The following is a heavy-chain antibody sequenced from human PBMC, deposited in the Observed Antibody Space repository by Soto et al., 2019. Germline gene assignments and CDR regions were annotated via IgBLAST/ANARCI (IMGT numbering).Heavy chain of an antibody. CDR2: IKQDGSEK. D-gene: IGHD6-6*01. CDR3: AHESSSWHFDY. J-gene: IGHJ4*02. Sequence: GGSLRLSCAASGFTFSSYWMSWVRQAPGKGLEWVANIKQDGSEKYYVDSVKGRFTISRDNAKNSLYLQMNSLRAEDTAVYYCAHESSSWHFDYWGQGTLVTVSS. V-gene: IGHV3-7*01. CDR1: GFTFSSYW.